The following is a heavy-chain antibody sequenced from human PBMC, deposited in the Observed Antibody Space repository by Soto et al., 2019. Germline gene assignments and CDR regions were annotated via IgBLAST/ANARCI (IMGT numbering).Heavy chain of an antibody. CDR3: ARAGLRVVDGLFDY. D-gene: IGHD3-22*01. CDR1: GYTFTSYG. V-gene: IGHV1-18*01. J-gene: IGHJ4*02. CDR2: INGYNGNT. Sequence: QVQLVQSGAEVRKPGASVKVSCKASGYTFTSYGINWVRQAPGQGLEWMGWINGYNGNTNYAQNLQDRVPLTTDTSTSTAYMELRSLRSDDTAVYYCARAGLRVVDGLFDYWGQGTLVTVSS.